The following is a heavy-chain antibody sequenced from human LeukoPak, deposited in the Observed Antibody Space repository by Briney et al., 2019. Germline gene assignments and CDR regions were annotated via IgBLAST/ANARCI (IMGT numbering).Heavy chain of an antibody. CDR2: IYTSGST. CDR3: ARHRRDGYNYDY. V-gene: IGHV4-4*07. CDR1: GGSISSYY. D-gene: IGHD5-24*01. J-gene: IGHJ4*02. Sequence: NPSETLSLTCTVSGGSISSYYWSWIRQPAGKGLEWIGRIYTSGSTNYNPSLKSRVTISVDTSKNQLSLKLSSVTAADTAVYYCARHRRDGYNYDYWGQGTLVTVSS.